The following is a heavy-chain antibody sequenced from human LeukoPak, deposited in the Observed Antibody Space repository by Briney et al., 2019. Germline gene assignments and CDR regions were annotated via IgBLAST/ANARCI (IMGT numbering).Heavy chain of an antibody. V-gene: IGHV3-21*01. CDR3: ARDVPPFDY. CDR1: GFSFSSYN. J-gene: IGHJ4*02. D-gene: IGHD6-6*01. CDR2: ISSSSSYI. Sequence: GGSLRLSCVASGFSFSSYNMMWVRQAPGKGLEWVSSISSSSSYIYYADSVKGRFTISRDNAKNSLYLQMNSLRAEDTAVYYCARDVPPFDYWGQGTLVTVSS.